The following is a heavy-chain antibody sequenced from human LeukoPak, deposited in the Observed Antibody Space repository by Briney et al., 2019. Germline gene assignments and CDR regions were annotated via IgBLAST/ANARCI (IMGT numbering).Heavy chain of an antibody. Sequence: PWETLSLTCTVSGGSISSGSYYWSWIRQPAGKGLEWIGRIYTSGSTNYNPSLKSRVTISVDTSKNQFSLKLSSVTAADTAVYYCASYYDSSGFDIWGQGTMVTVSS. J-gene: IGHJ3*02. V-gene: IGHV4-61*02. CDR3: ASYYDSSGFDI. CDR1: GGSISSGSYY. CDR2: IYTSGST. D-gene: IGHD3-22*01.